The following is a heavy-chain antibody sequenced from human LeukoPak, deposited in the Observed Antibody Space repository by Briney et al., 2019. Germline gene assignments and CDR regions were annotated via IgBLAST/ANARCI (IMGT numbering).Heavy chain of an antibody. D-gene: IGHD3-22*01. J-gene: IGHJ4*02. V-gene: IGHV3-48*03. CDR2: ISSSGSTI. CDR1: GFTFSSCE. Sequence: GGSLRLSCAASGFTFSSCEMNWVRQAPGKGLEWVSYISSSGSTIYYADSVKGRFTISRGNAKNSLYLQMNSLRAEDTAVYYCARSLYYYDSSGYDYWGQGTLVTVSS. CDR3: ARSLYYYDSSGYDY.